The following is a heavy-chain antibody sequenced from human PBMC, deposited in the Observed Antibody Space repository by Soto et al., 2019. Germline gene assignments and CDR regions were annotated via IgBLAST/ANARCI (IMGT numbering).Heavy chain of an antibody. CDR1: GYTFINYG. CDR3: ARWSAIVGGAEALDI. J-gene: IGHJ3*02. CDR2: LSAYNGDT. Sequence: QVQLVQSGAEVKKPGASVRVSCKTSGYTFINYGITWVRQAPGQGLEWMGWLSAYNGDTSSSEKLQDRFTMTTDTSTNTVSVDLRSLRYDDRAVYYCARWSAIVGGAEALDIWGQGTMVIVSS. D-gene: IGHD1-26*01. V-gene: IGHV1-18*01.